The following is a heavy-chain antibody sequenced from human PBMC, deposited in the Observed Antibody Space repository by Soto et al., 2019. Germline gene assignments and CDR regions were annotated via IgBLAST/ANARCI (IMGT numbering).Heavy chain of an antibody. CDR2: SYHSGFT. CDR3: ARASGALRWFDS. D-gene: IGHD3-10*01. V-gene: IGHV4-4*02. J-gene: IGHJ5*01. Sequence: QVHLQESGPGLVKPSGTLSLTCAVSSDSISGSNWWSWVRQPPGKGLEWIGESYHSGFTNYNPSQKSRVTISMDASKNQFALQLKSVAAADTAVYYCARASGALRWFDSWGQGTLVT. CDR1: SDSISGSNW.